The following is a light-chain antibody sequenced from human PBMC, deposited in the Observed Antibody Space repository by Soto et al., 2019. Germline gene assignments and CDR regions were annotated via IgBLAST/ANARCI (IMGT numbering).Light chain of an antibody. CDR3: QQYGSSPST. Sequence: EIVFTQSPGTLSLSPGERATLSCRASQSVSSSYLAWYQQKPGQAPRLLIYGASSRATGIPDRFSGSGSGTDFTLTISXLEPEDFAVYYCQQYGSSPSTFGQGTKVDIK. CDR1: QSVSSSY. J-gene: IGKJ1*01. V-gene: IGKV3-20*01. CDR2: GAS.